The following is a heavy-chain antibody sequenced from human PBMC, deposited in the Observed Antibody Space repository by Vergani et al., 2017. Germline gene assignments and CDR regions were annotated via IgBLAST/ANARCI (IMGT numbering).Heavy chain of an antibody. CDR3: ATLGGVVGATSFDY. D-gene: IGHD1-26*01. CDR2: INPNSGGT. CDR1: GYTFTGYY. V-gene: IGHV1-2*02. J-gene: IGHJ4*02. Sequence: QVQLVQSGAEVKKPGASVKVSCKASGYTFTGYYMHWVRQAPGQGLEWMGWINPNSGGTNYAQKFQGRVTMTRDTSISTVYMELSSLRSEDTAVYYCATLGGVVGATSFDYWGQGTLVTVSS.